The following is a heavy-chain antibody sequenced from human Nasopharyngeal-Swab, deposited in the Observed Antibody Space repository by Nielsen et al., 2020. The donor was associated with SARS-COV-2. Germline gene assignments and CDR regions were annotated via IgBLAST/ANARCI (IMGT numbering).Heavy chain of an antibody. CDR3: ARHANYDYVWGSYRPHDAFDI. Sequence: SETLSLTCTVSGGSISSYYWSWIRQPPGKGLEWIGYIYYSGSTNYNPSLKSRVTISVDTSKNQFSLKLSSVTAADTAVYYCARHANYDYVWGSYRPHDAFDIWGRGTMVTVSS. CDR2: IYYSGST. CDR1: GGSISSYY. J-gene: IGHJ3*02. V-gene: IGHV4-59*08. D-gene: IGHD3-16*02.